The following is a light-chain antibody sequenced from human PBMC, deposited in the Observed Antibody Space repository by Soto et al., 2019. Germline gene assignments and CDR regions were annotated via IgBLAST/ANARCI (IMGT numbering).Light chain of an antibody. J-gene: IGKJ1*01. CDR1: QSLLHSNGYNY. CDR2: LSS. CDR3: FQALESPV. Sequence: VVTQSPLSLPVTPGEPASISCTSSQSLLHSNGYNYLDWYLQKPGQSPQILIYLSSHRASGVPDRFRGSGSGTNFTLKISRVEAEDVGVYYCFQALESPVFGQGTRVEIK. V-gene: IGKV2-28*01.